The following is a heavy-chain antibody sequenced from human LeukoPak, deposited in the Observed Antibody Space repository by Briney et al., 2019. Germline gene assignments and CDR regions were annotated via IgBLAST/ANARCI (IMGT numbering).Heavy chain of an antibody. CDR1: GSTFSSYW. Sequence: GGSLRLSCAASGSTFSSYWMSWVRQAPGKGLEWVANIKQDGSEKYYVDSVKGRFTISRDNAKNSLYPQMNSLRAEDTAVYYCARTGSGYYAEFDYWGQGTLVTVSS. CDR3: ARTGSGYYAEFDY. CDR2: IKQDGSEK. V-gene: IGHV3-7*01. D-gene: IGHD3-3*01. J-gene: IGHJ4*02.